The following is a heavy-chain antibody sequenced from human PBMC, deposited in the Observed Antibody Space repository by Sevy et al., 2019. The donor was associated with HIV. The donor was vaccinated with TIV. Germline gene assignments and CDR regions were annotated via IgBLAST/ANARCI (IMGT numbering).Heavy chain of an antibody. CDR3: ARGYCGGGSCTAFDP. Sequence: GGSLRLSCAASGFSISNNYTAWVRQAPGTGLEWVSVMYSGGSPYYADSVKGRFALSRDMSKNTVYLQMNSLRAEDTAVYYCARGYCGGGSCTAFDPWGQGTLVTVSS. D-gene: IGHD2-15*01. V-gene: IGHV3-53*01. J-gene: IGHJ5*02. CDR1: GFSISNNY. CDR2: MYSGGSP.